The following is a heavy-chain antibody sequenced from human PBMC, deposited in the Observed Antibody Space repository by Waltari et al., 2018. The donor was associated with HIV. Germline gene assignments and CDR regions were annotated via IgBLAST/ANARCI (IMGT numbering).Heavy chain of an antibody. V-gene: IGHV4-39*01. CDR2: IFYSGST. D-gene: IGHD6-6*01. CDR3: ARHVGSFYRSSSDLGFDY. Sequence: QLQLKESGPGLVKPSETLPLTCPVSGGSISSSSNCWGWIRQPPGKGLVWIGSIFYSGSTYYNPSLKSRVTISVDTSKNQFSLKLSSVTAADTAVYYCARHVGSFYRSSSDLGFDYWGQGTLVTVSS. CDR1: GGSISSSSNC. J-gene: IGHJ4*02.